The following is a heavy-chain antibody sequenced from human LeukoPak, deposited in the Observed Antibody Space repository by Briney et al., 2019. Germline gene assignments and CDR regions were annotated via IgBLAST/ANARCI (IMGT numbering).Heavy chain of an antibody. Sequence: SVKVSCKASGGSFSSYAISWVRQAPGQGLEWMGGIIPFFGTANYAQKFQGRVTITADESTSTAYMELSSLRSEDTAVYYCARATHAPYCSSTSCAILDYYYYGMDVWSQGTTVTVSS. CDR2: IIPFFGTA. CDR1: GGSFSSYA. D-gene: IGHD2-2*01. CDR3: ARATHAPYCSSTSCAILDYYYYGMDV. J-gene: IGHJ6*02. V-gene: IGHV1-69*13.